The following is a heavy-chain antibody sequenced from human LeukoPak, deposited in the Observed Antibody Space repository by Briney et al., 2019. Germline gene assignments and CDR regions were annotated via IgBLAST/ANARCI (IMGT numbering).Heavy chain of an antibody. Sequence: SGGSLRLSCAASGFTFSSYAMSWVRQAPGKGLEWVSAISGSGGSTYYADSVKGRFTISRDNSKNTLYLQMNSLRAEDTAVYYCARNPNNYDFWSGSPGGVDYWGQGTLVTVSS. CDR1: GFTFSSYA. J-gene: IGHJ4*02. CDR2: ISGSGGST. V-gene: IGHV3-23*01. D-gene: IGHD3-3*01. CDR3: ARNPNNYDFWSGSPGGVDY.